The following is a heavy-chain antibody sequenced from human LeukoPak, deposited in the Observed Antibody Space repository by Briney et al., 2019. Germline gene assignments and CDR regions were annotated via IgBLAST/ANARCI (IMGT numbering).Heavy chain of an antibody. CDR1: GFTLSSYS. J-gene: IGHJ4*02. D-gene: IGHD2-21*01. Sequence: GGSLRLSCAASGFTLSSYSMNWVRQAPGKGLEWVSSISSSSSYIYYADSVKGRFTISRDNAKNSLYLQMNSLRAEDTAVYYCARDLVKRPLGYWGQGTLVTVSS. V-gene: IGHV3-21*01. CDR3: ARDLVKRPLGY. CDR2: ISSSSSYI.